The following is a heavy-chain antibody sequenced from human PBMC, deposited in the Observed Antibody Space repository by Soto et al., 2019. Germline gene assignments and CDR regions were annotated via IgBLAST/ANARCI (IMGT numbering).Heavy chain of an antibody. D-gene: IGHD1-1*01. CDR3: AREESWNRNWFDP. CDR2: INPNSGGT. V-gene: IGHV1-2*02. Sequence: GASVKVSCKASGYTFTGYYMHCVRQAPGQGLEWMGWINPNSGGTNYAQKFQGRVTMTRDTSISTAYMELSRLRSDDTAVYYCAREESWNRNWFDPWGQGTLVTVSS. CDR1: GYTFTGYY. J-gene: IGHJ5*02.